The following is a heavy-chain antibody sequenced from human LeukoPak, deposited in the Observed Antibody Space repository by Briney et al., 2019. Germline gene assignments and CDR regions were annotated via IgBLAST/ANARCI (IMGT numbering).Heavy chain of an antibody. CDR1: GFTFSTNS. CDR3: ERALRYFDWLSTSPEYNWFDP. V-gene: IGHV3-48*01. D-gene: IGHD3-9*01. CDR2: IISMSSTT. J-gene: IGHJ5*02. Sequence: PGRSRRLSSAASGFTFSTNSMNWVRHAPGEGLERDSYIISMSSTTYYEASVKGRFHIYRDHAKNSLYLQLNSQRAQDTAVYYCERALRYFDWLSTSPEYNWFDPWGQGTLVTVSS.